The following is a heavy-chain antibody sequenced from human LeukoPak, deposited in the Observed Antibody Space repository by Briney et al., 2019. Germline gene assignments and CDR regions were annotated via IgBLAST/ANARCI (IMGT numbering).Heavy chain of an antibody. CDR3: AKDPRSWVAGTSDY. V-gene: IGHV3-23*01. CDR2: ISGSGGRT. J-gene: IGHJ4*02. Sequence: GGCLRLSCAASAFTFSSYAMSWVRHPPGEGLEWVSAISGSGGRTYYADSAKGRCTISRDNTKNTLYLQKSSLRAEDTAVYYCAKDPRSWVAGTSDYWGQGTLVTVSS. D-gene: IGHD6-19*01. CDR1: AFTFSSYA.